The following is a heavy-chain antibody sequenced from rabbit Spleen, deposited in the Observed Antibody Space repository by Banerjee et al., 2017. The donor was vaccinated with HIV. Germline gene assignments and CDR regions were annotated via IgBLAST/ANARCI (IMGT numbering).Heavy chain of an antibody. CDR3: AREKSGNHGHDL. V-gene: IGHV1S40*01. CDR2: INIVTGKS. Sequence: QSLEESGGGLVKPGASLTLTCKASGVSLNDKDVMCWVRQAPGKGLEWIACINIVTGKSVYASWAKGRIIMSRTSSTTVTLQMTSLTAADTATYFCAREKSGNHGHDLWGPGTLVTVS. CDR1: GVSLNDKDV. J-gene: IGHJ4*01. D-gene: IGHD3-1*01.